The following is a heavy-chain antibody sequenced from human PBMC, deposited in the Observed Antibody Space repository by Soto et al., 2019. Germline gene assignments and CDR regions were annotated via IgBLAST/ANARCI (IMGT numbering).Heavy chain of an antibody. D-gene: IGHD3-16*01. Sequence: GGSLRLSCAASGFTFSTYWMQWVRQAQGKGLVWVSRINSDGSSTSYADSVKGRFTVSRDNAKNTLYLQMNSLRAEDTAVYFCARDDRDYVWGSFRYFDCWGQGTQVTVSS. CDR1: GFTFSTYW. CDR2: INSDGSST. CDR3: ARDDRDYVWGSFRYFDC. V-gene: IGHV3-74*01. J-gene: IGHJ4*02.